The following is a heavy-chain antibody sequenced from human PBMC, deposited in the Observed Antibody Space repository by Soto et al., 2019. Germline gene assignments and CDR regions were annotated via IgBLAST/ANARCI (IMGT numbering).Heavy chain of an antibody. Sequence: GGSLRLSCAASGFTFSSYSMNWVRQAPGKGLEWVSSISSRSDFIYYAGPVKGRFTISRDNAKNSLYLQMNSLRAEDTAVYYCARDWRTAITWGQGTLVTVSS. J-gene: IGHJ5*02. CDR1: GFTFSSYS. CDR3: ARDWRTAIT. V-gene: IGHV3-21*01. D-gene: IGHD5-18*01. CDR2: ISSRSDFI.